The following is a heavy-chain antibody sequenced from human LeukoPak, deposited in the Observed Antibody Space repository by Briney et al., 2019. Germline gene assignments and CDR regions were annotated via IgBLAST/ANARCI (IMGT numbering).Heavy chain of an antibody. CDR3: ASQYDSSGYLVGFDY. J-gene: IGHJ4*02. Sequence: SETLSLTCTVSDGSISSGSYYWAWIRQPPGKGPEWIGSIYYNGNTYYNPSLKSRVTISIDTSKNKFSLKLTSVTAADTAVYYCASQYDSSGYLVGFDYWGQGTLVTVSS. V-gene: IGHV4-39*01. CDR2: IYYNGNT. D-gene: IGHD3-22*01. CDR1: DGSISSGSYY.